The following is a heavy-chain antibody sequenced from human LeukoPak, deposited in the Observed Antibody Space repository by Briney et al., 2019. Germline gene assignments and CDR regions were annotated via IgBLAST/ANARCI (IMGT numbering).Heavy chain of an antibody. CDR2: ISWNSGSI. CDR1: GFTFDDYA. V-gene: IGHV3-9*01. CDR3: AKDIGSIAAAGTNLDY. J-gene: IGHJ4*02. Sequence: AGGSLRLSCAASGFTFDDYAMHWVRQAPGKGLEWVSGISWNSGSIGYADSVKGRFTISRDNAKNSLYLQMNSLRAEDTALYYCAKDIGSIAAAGTNLDYWGQGTLVTVSS. D-gene: IGHD6-13*01.